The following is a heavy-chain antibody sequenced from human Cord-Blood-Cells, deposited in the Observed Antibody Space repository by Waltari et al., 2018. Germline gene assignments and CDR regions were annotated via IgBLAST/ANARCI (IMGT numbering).Heavy chain of an antibody. CDR3: ARDGGSGSSIIPY. V-gene: IGHV3-48*03. CDR2: ISSSGSTI. CDR1: GFTFSSYE. Sequence: EVQLVESGGGLVQPGGSLRLSCAASGFTFSSYEMNWVRRAPGKGLEWVSYISSSGSTIYYADSVKGRFTISRDNAKNSLYLQMNSLRAEDTAVYYCARDGGSGSSIIPYWGQGTLVTVSS. D-gene: IGHD3-10*01. J-gene: IGHJ4*02.